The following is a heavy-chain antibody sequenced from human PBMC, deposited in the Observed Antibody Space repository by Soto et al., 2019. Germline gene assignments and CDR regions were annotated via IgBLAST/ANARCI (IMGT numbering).Heavy chain of an antibody. D-gene: IGHD4-17*01. V-gene: IGHV4-59*08. J-gene: IGHJ4*02. Sequence: SATLSLTCTVSGGSISSYYWSWIRQPPGKGLEWIGYIYYSGSTNYNPSLKSRVTISVDTSKNQFSLTLNSVTAADAAVYYCARQRTTVVPQAYFDHWGQGTLVTVSS. CDR2: IYYSGST. CDR3: ARQRTTVVPQAYFDH. CDR1: GGSISSYY.